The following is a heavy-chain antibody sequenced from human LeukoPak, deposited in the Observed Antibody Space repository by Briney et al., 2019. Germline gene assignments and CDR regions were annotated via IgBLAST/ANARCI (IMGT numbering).Heavy chain of an antibody. D-gene: IGHD3-22*01. CDR2: IRYDGSNK. Sequence: GGSLRLSCAASGFTFSSYGMHWVRQAPGKGLEWAAFIRYDGSNKYYADSVKGRFTISRDNSKNTLYLQMNSLRAEDTAVYYCAKVLYDSSGYYFDYWGQGTLVTVSS. CDR1: GFTFSSYG. J-gene: IGHJ4*02. CDR3: AKVLYDSSGYYFDY. V-gene: IGHV3-30*02.